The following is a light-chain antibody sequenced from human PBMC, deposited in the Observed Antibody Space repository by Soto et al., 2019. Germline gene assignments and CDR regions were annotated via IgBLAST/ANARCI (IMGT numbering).Light chain of an antibody. V-gene: IGKV3-15*01. CDR3: QQYNNWPFPSWT. CDR1: QSVSSN. CDR2: GAS. Sequence: EIVMTQSPATLSVSPGQRATLYCRASQSVSSNLAWYQQKPGQAPRLLIYGASTRATGIPARSSGSGSGTESTHTISSLQSEDFAVYYGQQYNNWPFPSWTCGQGTKVEIK. J-gene: IGKJ1*01.